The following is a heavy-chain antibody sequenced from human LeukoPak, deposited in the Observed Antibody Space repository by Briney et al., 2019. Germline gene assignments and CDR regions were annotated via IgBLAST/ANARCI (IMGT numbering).Heavy chain of an antibody. Sequence: SQTLSLTCAISGDSVSSNSAAWNWIRQSPSRGLEWLGRTYYRSKWYNDYAVSVKSRITINPDTSKNQFSLQLNSVTPEDTAVYYCASSPGTPRYCSSTSCNPKGYPGGGDAFDIWGQGTMVTVSS. J-gene: IGHJ3*02. V-gene: IGHV6-1*01. CDR1: GDSVSSNSAA. CDR2: TYYRSKWYN. CDR3: ASSPGTPRYCSSTSCNPKGYPGGGDAFDI. D-gene: IGHD2-2*01.